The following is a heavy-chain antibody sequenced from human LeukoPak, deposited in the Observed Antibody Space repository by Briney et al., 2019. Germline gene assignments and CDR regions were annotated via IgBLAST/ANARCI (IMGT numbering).Heavy chain of an antibody. CDR1: GGSISSSSYY. CDR3: ARFYCSSTSCYCNYNWFDP. J-gene: IGHJ5*02. Sequence: PSETLSLTCTVSGGSISSSSYYWGWIRQPPGKGLEWIGSIYYSGSTYYNPSLKSRVTISVDTSKNQFSLKLSSVTAADTAVYYCARFYCSSTSCYCNYNWFDPWGQGTLVTVSS. D-gene: IGHD2-2*01. V-gene: IGHV4-39*07. CDR2: IYYSGST.